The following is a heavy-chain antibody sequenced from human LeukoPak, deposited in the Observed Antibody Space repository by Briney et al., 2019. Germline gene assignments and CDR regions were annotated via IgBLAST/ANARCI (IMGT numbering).Heavy chain of an antibody. D-gene: IGHD3-3*01. Sequence: SETLSLTCTVSGGSINSYYWSWIRQPPGKGLEWIGYIYYSGRTNYNPSLKSRVTISVDTSKNQFSLKLTSVTAADTAVYYCARASGWYDFWSGYPSADAFDIWGQGTMVTVSS. CDR2: IYYSGRT. V-gene: IGHV4-59*01. J-gene: IGHJ3*02. CDR3: ARASGWYDFWSGYPSADAFDI. CDR1: GGSINSYY.